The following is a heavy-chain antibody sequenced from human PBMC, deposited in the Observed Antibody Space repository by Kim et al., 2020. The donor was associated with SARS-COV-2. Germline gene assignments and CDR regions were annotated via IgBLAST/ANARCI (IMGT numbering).Heavy chain of an antibody. Sequence: APVTDRCTISIEDSITTLYLQMNSMRAEDTAVYYCARLPHYGDYVRHFDCWGQGTLVTVSS. CDR3: ARLPHYGDYVRHFDC. D-gene: IGHD4-17*01. J-gene: IGHJ4*02. V-gene: IGHV3-15*01.